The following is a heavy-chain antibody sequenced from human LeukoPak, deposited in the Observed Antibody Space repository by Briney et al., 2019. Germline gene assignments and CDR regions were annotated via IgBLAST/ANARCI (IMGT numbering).Heavy chain of an antibody. V-gene: IGHV3-21*01. J-gene: IGHJ2*01. CDR3: ARGRYFDL. Sequence: GGSLRLSCAASGFTFNFYNMNWVRQAPGKGLEWVSSITTGIGYTYYAASVKGRFTISRDNAKNSLYLEMNGLRVEDTAVYYCARGRYFDLWGRGTLVTVSS. CDR1: GFTFNFYN. CDR2: ITTGIGYT.